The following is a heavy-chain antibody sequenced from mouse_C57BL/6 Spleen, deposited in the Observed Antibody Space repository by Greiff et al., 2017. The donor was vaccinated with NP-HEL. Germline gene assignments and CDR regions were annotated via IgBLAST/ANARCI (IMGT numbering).Heavy chain of an antibody. J-gene: IGHJ2*01. V-gene: IGHV1-52*01. D-gene: IGHD1-1*01. CDR3: ARWGLGSSYPYYLDY. CDR1: GYTFTSYW. Sequence: QVQLQQPGAELVRPGSSVKLSCKASGYTFTSYWMHWVKQRPIQGLEWIGNIDPSDSETHYNQKFKDKATLTVDKSSSTAYMQLSSLTSEDSAVYYCARWGLGSSYPYYLDYWGKGTTLTVAS. CDR2: IDPSDSET.